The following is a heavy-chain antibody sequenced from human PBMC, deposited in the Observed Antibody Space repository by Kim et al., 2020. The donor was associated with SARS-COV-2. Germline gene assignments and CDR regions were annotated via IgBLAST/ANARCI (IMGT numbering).Heavy chain of an antibody. CDR3: VRNFYGYSNPGGPLEF. J-gene: IGHJ4*02. D-gene: IGHD3-3*01. V-gene: IGHV3-33*01. CDR1: GFTFSNYG. CDR2: TWHDGSNK. Sequence: GGSLRLSCAASGFTFSNYGMHWVRQAPGKGLEWVAVTWHDGSNKYYADPVKGRFNVSRDNPKKTLYLQMNSLRAEDTAVYYCVRNFYGYSNPGGPLEFWGQGTLVTVSS.